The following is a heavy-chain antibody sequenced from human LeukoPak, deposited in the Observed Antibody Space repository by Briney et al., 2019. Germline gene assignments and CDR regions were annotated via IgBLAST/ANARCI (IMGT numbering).Heavy chain of an antibody. Sequence: GASVKVSCKASGYILSSYNMHWVRQAPGQGLEWLGIINPSGGDTKYAQKFQGRVTLTRDKSTSTVYMELSSLTSDDTAVYYCARVAWGTAMVTGEPDYWGQGTLVTVSS. D-gene: IGHD5-18*01. V-gene: IGHV1-46*01. J-gene: IGHJ4*02. CDR2: INPSGGDT. CDR3: ARVAWGTAMVTGEPDY. CDR1: GYILSSYN.